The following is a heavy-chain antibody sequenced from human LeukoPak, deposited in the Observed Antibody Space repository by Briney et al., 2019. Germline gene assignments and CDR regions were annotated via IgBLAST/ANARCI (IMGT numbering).Heavy chain of an antibody. CDR1: GFTFSHHG. V-gene: IGHV3-23*01. J-gene: IGHJ4*02. D-gene: IGHD5-24*01. CDR2: VGPSGART. CDR3: ASEMATNFDY. Sequence: GGTLRLSCAASGFTFSHHGMNWVRQAPGKGLEWVSGVGPSGARTYYADSVKGRFTVSRDNSKNTLYLQMNSLRAEDTAVYYCASEMATNFDYWGQGTLVTVSS.